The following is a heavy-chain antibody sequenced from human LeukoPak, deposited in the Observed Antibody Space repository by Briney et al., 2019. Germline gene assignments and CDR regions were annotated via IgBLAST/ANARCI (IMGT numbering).Heavy chain of an antibody. CDR1: GFTFSSYA. D-gene: IGHD3-16*01. CDR3: AKPSRGDGLTDY. Sequence: GGSLRLSCAASGFTFSSYAMSWVRQAPGKGLQWVSAISGSGGSTYYADSVKGRFTISRDNSKNTLYLQMNSLRAEDTAVYYCAKPSRGDGLTDYWGQGTLVTVSS. CDR2: ISGSGGST. J-gene: IGHJ4*02. V-gene: IGHV3-23*01.